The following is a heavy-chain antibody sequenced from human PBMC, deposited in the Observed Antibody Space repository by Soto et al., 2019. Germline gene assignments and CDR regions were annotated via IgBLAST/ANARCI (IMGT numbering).Heavy chain of an antibody. V-gene: IGHV3-64*01. CDR3: ARFGFTYYYDY. Sequence: GGSLRLSCAASGFTFSSYAMHWVRQAPGKGLEYVSAISSNGGSTYYANSVKGRFTISRDNSKNTLYLQMGSLRAEDMAVYYCARFGFTYYYDYWGQGTLVTVSS. J-gene: IGHJ4*02. CDR1: GFTFSSYA. CDR2: ISSNGGST. D-gene: IGHD3-10*01.